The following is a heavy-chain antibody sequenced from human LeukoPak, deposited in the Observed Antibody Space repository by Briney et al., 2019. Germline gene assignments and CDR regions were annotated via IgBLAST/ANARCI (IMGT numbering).Heavy chain of an antibody. Sequence: PGGSLRLSCAASGFTFSSYAMHWVRQAPGKGLEWVAVISYDGSNKYYADSVKGRFTISRDNSKNTLYLQMNSLRVEDTAVYYCARDRHVAAAGYYFDYWGQGTLVTVSS. V-gene: IGHV3-30-3*01. D-gene: IGHD6-25*01. J-gene: IGHJ4*02. CDR1: GFTFSSYA. CDR3: ARDRHVAAAGYYFDY. CDR2: ISYDGSNK.